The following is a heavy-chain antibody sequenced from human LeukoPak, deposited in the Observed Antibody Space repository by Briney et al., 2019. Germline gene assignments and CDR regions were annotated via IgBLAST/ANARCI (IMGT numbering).Heavy chain of an antibody. D-gene: IGHD4-17*01. V-gene: IGHV4-31*03. CDR1: GGSISSGGYY. CDR2: IYYSGST. CDR3: ARSTVTKGVFDY. J-gene: IGHJ4*02. Sequence: SETLSLTCTVSGGSISSGGYYWSWIRQHPGKGLEWIGYIYYSGSTYYNPSLKSRFTISVDTSKNQFSLKLSSVTATDTAVYYCARSTVTKGVFDYWGQGPLVTVSS.